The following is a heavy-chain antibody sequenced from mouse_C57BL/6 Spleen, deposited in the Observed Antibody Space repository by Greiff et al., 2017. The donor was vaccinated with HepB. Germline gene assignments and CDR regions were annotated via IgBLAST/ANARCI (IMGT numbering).Heavy chain of an antibody. J-gene: IGHJ2*01. CDR2: INPGSGGT. CDR1: GYAFTNYL. Sequence: QVQLQQSGAELVRPGTSVKVSCKASGYAFTNYLIEWVKQRPGQGLEWIGVINPGSGGTNYNEKFKGKATLTADKSSSTAYMQLSSLTSEDSAVYFCARFTTVGGFDYWGQGTTLTVSS. D-gene: IGHD1-1*01. V-gene: IGHV1-54*01. CDR3: ARFTTVGGFDY.